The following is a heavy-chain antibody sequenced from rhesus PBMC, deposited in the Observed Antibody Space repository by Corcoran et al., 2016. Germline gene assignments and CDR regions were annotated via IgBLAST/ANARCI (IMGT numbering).Heavy chain of an antibody. D-gene: IGHD6-19*01. J-gene: IGHJ4*01. V-gene: IGHV4-143*01. CDR1: GGSISGYYY. Sequence: QVQLQESGPGLVKPSETLSLTCTVSGGSISGYYYWSWIRQPPGKGLEGIGSIYGNGAITYYNPSLKSRVTISKDTSKNNFSLKLSSVTAADTALYYCARRRSFSPFDYWGQGALVTVSS. CDR2: IYGNGAIT. CDR3: ARRRSFSPFDY.